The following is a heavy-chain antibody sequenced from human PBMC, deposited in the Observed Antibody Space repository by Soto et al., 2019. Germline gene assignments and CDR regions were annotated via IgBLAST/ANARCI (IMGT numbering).Heavy chain of an antibody. CDR3: ARAYYDTSGYSLDP. D-gene: IGHD3-22*01. CDR1: GGSISSGAYF. CDR2: IYYSEST. V-gene: IGHV4-61*08. Sequence: SETLSLTCTVSGGSISSGAYFWSWIRQSPGKGLEWIGYIYYSESTNYNPSLKSRVIISVDTSKNQFSLRLSSVTAADTAVYYCARAYYDTSGYSLDPWGQGTLVTVS. J-gene: IGHJ5*02.